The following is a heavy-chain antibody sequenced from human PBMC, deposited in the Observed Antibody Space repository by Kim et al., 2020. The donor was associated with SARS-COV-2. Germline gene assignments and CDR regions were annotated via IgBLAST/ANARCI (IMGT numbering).Heavy chain of an antibody. CDR2: MNPNSGNT. D-gene: IGHD3-9*01. Sequence: ASVKVSCKASGYTFTSYDINWVRQATGQGLEWMGWMNPNSGNTGYAQKFQGRVTMTRNTSISTAYMELSSLRSEDTAVYYCARVETYDILTGLNWFDPWGQGTLVTVSS. J-gene: IGHJ5*02. V-gene: IGHV1-8*01. CDR1: GYTFTSYD. CDR3: ARVETYDILTGLNWFDP.